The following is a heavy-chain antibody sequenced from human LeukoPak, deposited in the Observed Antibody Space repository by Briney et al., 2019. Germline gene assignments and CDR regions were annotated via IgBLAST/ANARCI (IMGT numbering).Heavy chain of an antibody. CDR3: AKDRQYYYDSSGYPDAFDI. Sequence: GRSLRLSCAASGFTFSSYGMHWVRQAPGKGLEWVAVISYDGSNKYYADSVKGRFTISRDNSKNTLYLQMNSLRAEDTAVYYCAKDRQYYYDSSGYPDAFDIWGQGTMVTVSS. CDR1: GFTFSSYG. CDR2: ISYDGSNK. V-gene: IGHV3-30*18. D-gene: IGHD3-22*01. J-gene: IGHJ3*02.